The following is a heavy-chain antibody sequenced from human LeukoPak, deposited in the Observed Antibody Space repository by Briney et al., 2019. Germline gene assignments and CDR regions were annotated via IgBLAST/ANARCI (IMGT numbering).Heavy chain of an antibody. Sequence: SGTLSLTCAVSGGSISSSNWWSWVRQPPGKGLEWIGEIYHSRNTNYNPSLKSRVTISVDKSKNQFSLKLNSVTAADTAVYYCASIVSRSNWFDPWGQGTLVTVSS. CDR3: ASIVSRSNWFDP. V-gene: IGHV4-4*02. J-gene: IGHJ5*02. CDR1: GGSISSSNW. CDR2: IYHSRNT. D-gene: IGHD5/OR15-5a*01.